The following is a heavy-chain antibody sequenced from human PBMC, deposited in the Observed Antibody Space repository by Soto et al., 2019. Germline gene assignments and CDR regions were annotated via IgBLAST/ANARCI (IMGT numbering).Heavy chain of an antibody. J-gene: IGHJ4*02. D-gene: IGHD3-9*01. CDR3: AKDGYFDSYYFDH. V-gene: IGHV3-30*04. CDR2: ISYDGRQK. CDR1: RFTFSSYA. Sequence: QVQLVESGGGVVQPGRSLRLSCAASRFTFSSYAMHWVRQAPGKGLEWVAVISYDGRQKHYVDSVKGRFTISRDESDNTLYLQMNSLRPEDTALYYCAKDGYFDSYYFDHWGQGTLVTVSS.